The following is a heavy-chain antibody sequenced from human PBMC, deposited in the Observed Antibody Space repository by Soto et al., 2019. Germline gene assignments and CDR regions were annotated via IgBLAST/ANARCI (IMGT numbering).Heavy chain of an antibody. Sequence: PGEYLKISCKGSGYSFTSYWISWVRQMPGTGLEWMGRIDPSDSYTNYSPSFQGHVTISADKSISTAYLQWSSLKASDTAMYYCASITSGSRSNWGQGTLVTSPQ. V-gene: IGHV5-10-1*01. CDR3: ASITSGSRSN. D-gene: IGHD3-10*01. CDR2: IDPSDSYT. J-gene: IGHJ4*02. CDR1: GYSFTSYW.